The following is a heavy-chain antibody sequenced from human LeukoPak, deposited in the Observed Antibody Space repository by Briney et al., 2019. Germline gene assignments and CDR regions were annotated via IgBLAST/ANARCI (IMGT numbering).Heavy chain of an antibody. D-gene: IGHD5-24*01. CDR1: GFRFTDYS. V-gene: IGHV3-7*01. CDR3: ARERDGRFFDY. J-gene: IGHJ4*02. CDR2: INQDGSEK. Sequence: GGSLRLSCAASGFRFTDYSMSWVRQAPGKGLEWVANINQDGSEKYFVDSVKGRFTISRDNSKNSLHLQMNTLRAEDTALYYCARERDGRFFDYWGQGTLVTVSS.